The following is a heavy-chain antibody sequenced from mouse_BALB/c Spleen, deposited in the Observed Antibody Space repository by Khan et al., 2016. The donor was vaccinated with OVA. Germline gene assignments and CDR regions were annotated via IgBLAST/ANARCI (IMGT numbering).Heavy chain of an antibody. D-gene: IGHD2-1*01. CDR3: ARYYGNYGWYFDV. CDR1: GFSLTSYG. Sequence: QVQLKESGPGLVAPSQSLSITCTVSGFSLTSYGVHWVRQPPGKGLEWLGVIWTGGSTNYNSALMSRLSISKDNSKSQVILKMNSRQTDDTAMYYCARYYGNYGWYFDVWGAGTTVTVSS. CDR2: IWTGGST. V-gene: IGHV2-9*02. J-gene: IGHJ1*01.